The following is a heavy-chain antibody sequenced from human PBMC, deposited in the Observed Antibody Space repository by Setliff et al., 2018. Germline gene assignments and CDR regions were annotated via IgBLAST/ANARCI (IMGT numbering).Heavy chain of an antibody. Sequence: SSESLSLTCAVYGGSFSGYYWSWIRQPPGKGLEWIGEINHSGSTNYNPSLKSRVTISVDTSKNQFSLKLSSVTAADTAVYYCARFAGSSWVDYWGQGTLVTVSS. CDR1: GGSFSGYY. D-gene: IGHD6-13*01. V-gene: IGHV4-34*01. CDR3: ARFAGSSWVDY. J-gene: IGHJ4*02. CDR2: INHSGST.